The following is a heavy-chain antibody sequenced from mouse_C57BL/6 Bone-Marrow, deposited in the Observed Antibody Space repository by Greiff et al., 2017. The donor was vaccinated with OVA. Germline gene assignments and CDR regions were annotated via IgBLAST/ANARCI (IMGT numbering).Heavy chain of an antibody. D-gene: IGHD2-1*01. V-gene: IGHV3-6*01. Sequence: DVQLVESGPGLVKPSQSLSLTCSVTGYSITSGYYWNWLRQFPGNKLEWMGYISYDGSNNYNPSLKNRISITRDTSKNQFFLKLNSVTTEDTATYYCARGGDYGNYPAWFAYWGQGTLVTVSA. J-gene: IGHJ3*01. CDR3: ARGGDYGNYPAWFAY. CDR2: ISYDGSN. CDR1: GYSITSGYY.